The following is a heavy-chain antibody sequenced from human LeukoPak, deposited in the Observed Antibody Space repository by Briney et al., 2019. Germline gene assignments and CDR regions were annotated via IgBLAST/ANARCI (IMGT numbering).Heavy chain of an antibody. CDR1: GSTFSSHA. V-gene: IGHV3-23*01. CDR2: ISGSGDRT. CDR3: TERGGGLYN. J-gene: IGHJ4*02. Sequence: GGSLRLSCAAGGSTFSSHAMNWVRQAPGKGLEWGSAISGSGDRTFYAGCVKDRFSISRDNSKNRLYLRKNNLRADNTAVYNCTERGGGLYNWGQGTLVTVSS. D-gene: IGHD1-1*01.